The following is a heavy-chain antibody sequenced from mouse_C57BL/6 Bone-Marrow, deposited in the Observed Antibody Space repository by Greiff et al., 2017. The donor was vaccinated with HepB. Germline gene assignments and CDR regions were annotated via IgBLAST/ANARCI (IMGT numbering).Heavy chain of an antibody. J-gene: IGHJ4*01. Sequence: EVMLVESGGGLVKPGGSLKLSCAASGFTFSSYAMSWVRQTPEKRLEWVATISDGGSYTYYPDNVKGRFTISRDNAKNNLYQQMSHLKSEDTAMYYCARDYYGSSLYYAMDYWGQGTSVTVSS. CDR1: GFTFSSYA. V-gene: IGHV5-4*01. D-gene: IGHD1-1*01. CDR2: ISDGGSYT. CDR3: ARDYYGSSLYYAMDY.